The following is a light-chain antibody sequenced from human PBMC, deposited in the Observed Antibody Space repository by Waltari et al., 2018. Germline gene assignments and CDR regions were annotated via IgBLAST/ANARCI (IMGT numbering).Light chain of an antibody. CDR2: SNG. CDR3: ATWDGRVNGVL. CDR1: NYNIGSGP. V-gene: IGLV1-44*01. Sequence: QSVLTQAPSVSGTPGQRVTISCSGTNYNIGSGPVNWYQQVPGMSPKLLIYSNGQRPSAVPDRFSGSKSGTSASLAISGLQSEDEADYYCATWDGRVNGVLFGGGTKVTVL. J-gene: IGLJ2*01.